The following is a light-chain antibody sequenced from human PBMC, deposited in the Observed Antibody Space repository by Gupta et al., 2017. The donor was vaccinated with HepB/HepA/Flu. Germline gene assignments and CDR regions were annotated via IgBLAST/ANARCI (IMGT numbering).Light chain of an antibody. CDR3: SSYRTSSPPPVV. J-gene: IGLJ2*01. Sequence: QSALSQPASVSGSPGQSLTISCTETNTDIGTYKYVSWYQQHPGKAPKLVIYDVSNRPSGVPNRLSGSKSGNTASLTISGLQAEDEGDYYCSSYRTSSPPPVVFGGGTKLTVL. V-gene: IGLV2-14*03. CDR1: NTDIGTYKY. CDR2: DVS.